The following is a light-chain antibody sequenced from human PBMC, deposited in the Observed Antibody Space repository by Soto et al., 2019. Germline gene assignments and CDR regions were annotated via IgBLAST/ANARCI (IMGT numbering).Light chain of an antibody. J-gene: IGLJ2*01. CDR2: GPS. Sequence: QSVLTQPPSVSGAPGQRVTISCTGSSSNIGAGYDVHWYQQFPGTAPKLLIYGPSNRPSGVPDRFSASQSGTSASLAITGLQAEDEADYYCQSYDSSLSVVVFAGGTKLTVL. CDR3: QSYDSSLSVVV. CDR1: SSNIGAGYD. V-gene: IGLV1-40*01.